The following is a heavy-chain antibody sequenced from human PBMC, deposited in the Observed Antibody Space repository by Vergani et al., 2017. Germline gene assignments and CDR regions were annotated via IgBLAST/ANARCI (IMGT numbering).Heavy chain of an antibody. CDR2: INPNSGGT. CDR1: GYTFTSYA. D-gene: IGHD6-13*01. CDR3: ARPDIAAALWVGFDP. Sequence: QVQLVQSGAEVKKPGASVKVSCKASGYTFTSYAMHWVRQAPGQRLEWMGWINPNSGGTNYAQKFQGRVTMTRDTSISTAYMELSRLRSDDTAVYYCARPDIAAALWVGFDPWAREPWSPSPQ. V-gene: IGHV1-2*02. J-gene: IGHJ5*02.